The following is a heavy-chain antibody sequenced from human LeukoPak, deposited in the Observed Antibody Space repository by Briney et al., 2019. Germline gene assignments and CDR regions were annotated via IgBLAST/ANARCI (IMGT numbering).Heavy chain of an antibody. CDR2: INHSGST. D-gene: IGHD3-3*02. J-gene: IGHJ6*03. CDR3: ARISPPMDV. Sequence: PSETLSLTCAVYGGSFNGYYWSWIRQPPGKGLEWIGEINHSGSTNYNPSLKSRVTISVDTSKNQFSLKLSSVTAADTAVYYCARISPPMDVWGKGTTITVSS. V-gene: IGHV4-34*01. CDR1: GGSFNGYY.